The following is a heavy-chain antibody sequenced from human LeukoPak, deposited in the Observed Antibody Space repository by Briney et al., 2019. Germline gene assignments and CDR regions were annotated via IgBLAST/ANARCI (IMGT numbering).Heavy chain of an antibody. V-gene: IGHV4-34*01. CDR1: GGSFSGYY. D-gene: IGHD4-17*01. CDR2: INHSGRT. CDR3: ARDLYGDYVAFDI. Sequence: PSETLSLTCAVYGGSFSGYYWSWIRQPPGKGLEWIGEINHSGRTNYNPSLKSRVTISVDRSKNQFSLKLSSVTAADTAVYYCARDLYGDYVAFDIWGQGTMVTVSS. J-gene: IGHJ3*02.